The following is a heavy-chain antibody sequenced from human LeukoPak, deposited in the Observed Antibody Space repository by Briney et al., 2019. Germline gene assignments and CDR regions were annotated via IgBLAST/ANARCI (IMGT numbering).Heavy chain of an antibody. V-gene: IGHV3-30*18. D-gene: IGHD5-18*01. CDR2: ISYDGSNK. CDR3: AKGGYSYGPPLWD. Sequence: GRSLRLSCAASGFTFSSYGMHWVRQAPGKGLEWVAVISYDGSNKYYADFVKGRFTISRDNSKNTLYLQMNSLRAEDTAVYYCAKGGYSYGPPLWDWGQGTLVTVSS. CDR1: GFTFSSYG. J-gene: IGHJ4*02.